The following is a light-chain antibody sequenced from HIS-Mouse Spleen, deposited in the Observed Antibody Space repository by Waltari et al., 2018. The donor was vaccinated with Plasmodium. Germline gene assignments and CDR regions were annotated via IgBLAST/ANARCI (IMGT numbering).Light chain of an antibody. J-gene: IGKJ2*01. CDR2: GAS. Sequence: EIVLTQSPGTLSLSQGERATLSCRASQSVSSSYLAWYQQKPGQAPMLLIYGASSRATGIPDRFSGSGSGTDFTLTISRLEPEDFAVYYCQQYGSSPYTFGQGTKLEI. CDR3: QQYGSSPYT. CDR1: QSVSSSY. V-gene: IGKV3-20*01.